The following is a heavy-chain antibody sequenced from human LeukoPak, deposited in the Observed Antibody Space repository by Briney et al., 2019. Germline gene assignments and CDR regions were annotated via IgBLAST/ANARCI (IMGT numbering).Heavy chain of an antibody. CDR2: MNPNSGNT. CDR1: GYTFTSYD. CDR3: ARGFNQGVAIKGDFDY. J-gene: IGHJ4*02. Sequence: GASVKVSCKASGYTFTSYDINWVRQATGQGLEWMGWMNPNSGNTGYAQKFQGRVTITRNTSISTAYMELSSLRSEDTAVYYCARGFNQGVAIKGDFDYWGQGTLVTVCS. V-gene: IGHV1-8*03. D-gene: IGHD2-21*01.